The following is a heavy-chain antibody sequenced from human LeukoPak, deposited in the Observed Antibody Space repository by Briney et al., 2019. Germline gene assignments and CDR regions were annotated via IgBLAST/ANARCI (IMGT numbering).Heavy chain of an antibody. CDR1: GFTFSSFA. D-gene: IGHD6-6*01. CDR2: IRSKAYGGTT. Sequence: GGSLRLSCAASGFTFSSFAINWVRQAPGKGLEWVGFIRSKAYGGTTEYAASVKGRFTISRDDSKSIAYLQMNSLKTEDTAVYYCTRGGSSPSDYWGQGTLVTVSS. J-gene: IGHJ4*02. V-gene: IGHV3-49*04. CDR3: TRGGSSPSDY.